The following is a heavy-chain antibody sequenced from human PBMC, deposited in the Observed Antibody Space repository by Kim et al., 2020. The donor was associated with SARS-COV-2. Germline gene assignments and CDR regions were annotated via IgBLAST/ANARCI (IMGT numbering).Heavy chain of an antibody. CDR2: ISSSSSYI. D-gene: IGHD3-3*01. V-gene: IGHV3-21*01. J-gene: IGHJ3*02. Sequence: GGSLRLSCAASGFTFSSYSMNWVRQAPGKGLEWVSSISSSSSYIYYADSVKGRFTISRDNAKNSLYLQMNSLRAEDTAVYYCAREGGTIFGVVIIEPPLDAFDIWGQGTMVTVSS. CDR3: AREGGTIFGVVIIEPPLDAFDI. CDR1: GFTFSSYS.